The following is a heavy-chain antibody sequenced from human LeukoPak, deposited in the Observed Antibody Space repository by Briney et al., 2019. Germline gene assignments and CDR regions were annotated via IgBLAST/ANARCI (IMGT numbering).Heavy chain of an antibody. CDR1: GFTFSNAW. D-gene: IGHD3-16*02. Sequence: GGSLRLSCAASGFTFSNAWVSWVRQAPGKGLEWVGRIKSKTDGGTTDYAAPVKGRFTISRDDSKNTLYLQMNSLKTEDTAVYYCTTDSFGELPYYFDYWGQGTLVTVSS. V-gene: IGHV3-15*01. J-gene: IGHJ4*02. CDR3: TTDSFGELPYYFDY. CDR2: IKSKTDGGTT.